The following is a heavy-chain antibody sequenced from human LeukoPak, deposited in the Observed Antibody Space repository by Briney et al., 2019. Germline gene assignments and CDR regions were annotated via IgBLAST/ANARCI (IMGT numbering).Heavy chain of an antibody. CDR3: ARDISGSWDETGLLIDY. CDR2: ISSSSSYI. V-gene: IGHV3-21*01. D-gene: IGHD6-13*01. CDR1: GFTFSSYS. Sequence: PGGSLRLSCAASGFTFSSYSMNWVRQAPGKGLEWVSSISSSSSYIYYADSVKGRFTISRDNAKNSLYLQMNSLRAEDTAVYYCARDISGSWDETGLLIDYWGQGTLVTVSS. J-gene: IGHJ4*02.